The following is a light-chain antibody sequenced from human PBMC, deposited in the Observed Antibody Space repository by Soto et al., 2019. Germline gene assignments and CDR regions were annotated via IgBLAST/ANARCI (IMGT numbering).Light chain of an antibody. Sequence: QSALTQPASVSGSPGQSITISCTGTSSDVGSYNLVSWYQQHPGKAPKLMIYEVSKRPSGVSNRFSGSQSGNTASLTISGLQAEDEAEYYCCSYAGSSTFGVFRGGTQPTV. V-gene: IGLV2-23*02. CDR1: SSDVGSYNL. J-gene: IGLJ2*01. CDR3: CSYAGSSTFGV. CDR2: EVS.